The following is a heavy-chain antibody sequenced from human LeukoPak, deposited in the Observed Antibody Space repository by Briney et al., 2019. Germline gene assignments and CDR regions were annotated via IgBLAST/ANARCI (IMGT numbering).Heavy chain of an antibody. CDR3: ARDTAYYFDY. J-gene: IGHJ4*02. D-gene: IGHD5-18*01. CDR2: INPNSGGT. V-gene: IGHV1-2*02. CDR1: GYTFTGYN. Sequence: GASVNVSFKASGYTFTGYNMHWVRQAPGQGLEWMGWINPNSGGTNYAQKFQGRVTMTRDTSISTAYMELSRLRSDDTAVYYCARDTAYYFDYWGQGTLVTVSS.